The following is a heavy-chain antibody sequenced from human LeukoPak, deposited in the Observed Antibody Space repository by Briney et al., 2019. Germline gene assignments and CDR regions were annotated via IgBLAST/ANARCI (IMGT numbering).Heavy chain of an antibody. V-gene: IGHV4-34*01. CDR1: GGSISSYY. CDR2: INHSGST. Sequence: SETLSLTCTVSGGSISSYYWSWIRQPPGKGLEWIGEINHSGSTNYNPSLKSRVTISVDTSKNQFSLKLSSVTAADTAVYYCARAGQLWLTATFDYWGQGTLVTVSS. D-gene: IGHD5-18*01. CDR3: ARAGQLWLTATFDY. J-gene: IGHJ4*02.